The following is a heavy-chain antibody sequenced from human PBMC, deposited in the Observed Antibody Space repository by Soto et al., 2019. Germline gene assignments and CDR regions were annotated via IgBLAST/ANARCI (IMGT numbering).Heavy chain of an antibody. D-gene: IGHD5-12*01. CDR1: DGYVSSGNYY. V-gene: IGHV4-61*01. J-gene: IGHJ4*02. Sequence: KPSETLSLTCSVYDGYVSSGNYYWTWIRQPPGKGLEWIGYIHSSGSTLYNPSLKSRVIISMDTSMNPFSLKLSSVTAADTAVYYCARDSLALFDSWGQGTLVTVSS. CDR3: ARDSLALFDS. CDR2: IHSSGST.